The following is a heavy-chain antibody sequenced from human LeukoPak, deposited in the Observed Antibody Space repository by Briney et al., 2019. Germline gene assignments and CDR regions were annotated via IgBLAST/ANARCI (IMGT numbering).Heavy chain of an antibody. CDR3: AGGVLVAATLYYFDY. J-gene: IGHJ4*02. D-gene: IGHD2-15*01. V-gene: IGHV4-59*01. CDR1: GGSISSYY. Sequence: PSETLSLTCTVSGGSISSYYWSWIRQPPGKGLEWIGYIYYSGSTNYNPSLKSRVTISVDTSKNQFSLKLSSVTAADTAVYYCAGGVLVAATLYYFDYWGQGTLVTVSS. CDR2: IYYSGST.